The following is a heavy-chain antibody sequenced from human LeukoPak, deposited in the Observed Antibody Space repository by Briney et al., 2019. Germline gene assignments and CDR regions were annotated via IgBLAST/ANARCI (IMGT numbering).Heavy chain of an antibody. CDR2: IYTSGST. CDR1: GGSISSYY. Sequence: PSETLSLTCTVSGGSISSYYWSWIRQPAGKGLEWIGRIYTSGSTNYNPSLKSRVTMSVDTSKNQFSLKLSSVTAADTAVYYCARDRSLRGPLYYYYYYGMDVWGQGTTVTVSS. V-gene: IGHV4-4*07. J-gene: IGHJ6*02. D-gene: IGHD4-17*01. CDR3: ARDRSLRGPLYYYYYYGMDV.